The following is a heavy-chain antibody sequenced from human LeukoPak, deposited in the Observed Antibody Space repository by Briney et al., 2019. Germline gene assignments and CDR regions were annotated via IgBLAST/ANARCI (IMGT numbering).Heavy chain of an antibody. CDR1: GFTFSSYS. Sequence: GGSLRLSCAASGFTFSSYSIHWVRQAPGKGLEWVSSISSSSSSIYYADSVKGRFTISRDNAKNSVYLQMNILRAEDTAVYYCAREDLGGFDYWGQGTLVTVSS. CDR2: ISSSSSSI. CDR3: AREDLGGFDY. D-gene: IGHD1-26*01. J-gene: IGHJ4*02. V-gene: IGHV3-21*01.